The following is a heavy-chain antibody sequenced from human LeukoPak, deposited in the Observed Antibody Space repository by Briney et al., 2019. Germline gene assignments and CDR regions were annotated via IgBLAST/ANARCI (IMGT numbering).Heavy chain of an antibody. CDR1: GFTFSSYA. CDR3: ARAQRRKLDPYYYYGMDV. D-gene: IGHD1-1*01. CDR2: ISYDGSNK. V-gene: IGHV3-30-3*01. Sequence: GGSLRLSCAASGFTFSSYAMHWVRQAPGKGLEWVAVISYDGSNKYYADSVKGRFTVSRDNSKNTLYLQMNSLRAEDTAVYYCARAQRRKLDPYYYYGMDVWGQGTTVTVSS. J-gene: IGHJ6*02.